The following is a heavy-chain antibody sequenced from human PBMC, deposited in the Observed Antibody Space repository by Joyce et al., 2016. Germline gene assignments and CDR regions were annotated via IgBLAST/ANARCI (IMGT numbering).Heavy chain of an antibody. V-gene: IGHV1-2*02. D-gene: IGHD4-17*01. CDR2: INPSSGGT. Sequence: QVQLVQSGAEVKKPGASVKVSCRASGDTFSGYYMHWVRQAPGQGLEWRGWINPSSGGTSYAQNFQGRVTMTRDTSISTAHMELRRLRSDDTAVYYCARGGPYGDYEEDGMDVWGQGTTVTVSS. J-gene: IGHJ6*02. CDR3: ARGGPYGDYEEDGMDV. CDR1: GDTFSGYY.